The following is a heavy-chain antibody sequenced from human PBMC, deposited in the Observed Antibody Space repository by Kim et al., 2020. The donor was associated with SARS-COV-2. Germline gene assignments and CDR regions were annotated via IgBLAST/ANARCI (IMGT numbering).Heavy chain of an antibody. CDR1: GYTFSTYA. CDR3: ARDTSGVADPFDY. Sequence: ASVKVSCKASGYTFSTYAIDWVRQAPGQGPECMGWINPKTGKPTYAQGFTGRFVFSLDTSVSMAYLQISNLRAEDTAVYYCARDTSGVADPFDYWGQGTLITVSS. J-gene: IGHJ4*02. V-gene: IGHV7-4-1*04. D-gene: IGHD6-19*01. CDR2: INPKTGKP.